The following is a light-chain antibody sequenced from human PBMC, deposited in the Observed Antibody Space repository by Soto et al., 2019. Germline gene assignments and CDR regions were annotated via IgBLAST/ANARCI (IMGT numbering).Light chain of an antibody. CDR1: LSVTTY. J-gene: IGKJ1*01. CDR2: AAS. V-gene: IGKV1-39*01. CDR3: QQRHSIPRT. Sequence: DMQMTQSPSSLSASVGDRVTMTCRTSLSVTTYLNWYQQKPGKAPKLLIYAASSLQSGVPSRFSGGGSGTHFTLTISSLQPEDFATYFCQQRHSIPRTFGQGTKVDXK.